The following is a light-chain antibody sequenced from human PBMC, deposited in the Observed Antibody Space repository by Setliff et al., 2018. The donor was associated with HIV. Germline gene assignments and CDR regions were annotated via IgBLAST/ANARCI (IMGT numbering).Light chain of an antibody. CDR3: QSYDSNNHVV. Sequence: NFMLTQPHSVSESPGKTVTISCTRSSGSIASNYVQWYQQRPGSSPTTVIYEDNQRPSVVPDRFSGSIDSSSNSASLTISGLKTEDEADYYCQSYDSNNHVVFGGGTKGTVL. CDR1: SGSIASNY. J-gene: IGLJ2*01. V-gene: IGLV6-57*01. CDR2: EDN.